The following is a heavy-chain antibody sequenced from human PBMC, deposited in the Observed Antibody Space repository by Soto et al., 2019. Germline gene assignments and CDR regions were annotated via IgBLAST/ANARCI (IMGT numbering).Heavy chain of an antibody. CDR3: ARRYYDILTGNAFDI. CDR1: GGTFSSYA. Sequence: QVQLVQSGAEVKKPGSSVKVSCKASGGTFSSYAISWVRQAPGQGLEWMGGIIPIFGTANYAQKFQGRVTITADKSKSTADMELSSMRSEDTAVYYCARRYYDILTGNAFDIWGQGTMVTVSS. D-gene: IGHD3-9*01. J-gene: IGHJ3*02. V-gene: IGHV1-69*06. CDR2: IIPIFGTA.